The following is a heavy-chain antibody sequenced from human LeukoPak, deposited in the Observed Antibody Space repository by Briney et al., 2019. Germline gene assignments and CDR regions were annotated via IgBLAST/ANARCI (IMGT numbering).Heavy chain of an antibody. CDR3: AIHPSDSSGYFSY. CDR1: GYTFSSCA. CDR2: IDTKTGNP. J-gene: IGHJ4*02. D-gene: IGHD3-22*01. V-gene: IGHV7-4-1*02. Sequence: ASVKVSCKASGYTFSSCAINWVRQPPGQGLEYMGWIDTKTGNPTYAQGFTGRFVFSLDTSVSTAYLQISSLKAEDTAVYYCAIHPSDSSGYFSYWGQGALVTVSS.